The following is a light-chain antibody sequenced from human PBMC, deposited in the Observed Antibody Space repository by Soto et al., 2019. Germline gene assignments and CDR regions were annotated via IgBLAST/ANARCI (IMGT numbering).Light chain of an antibody. J-gene: IGKJ1*01. Sequence: EIVLTQSPGTLSLSPGERGTLSCRASQSLSGTNLAWYQQKPGQAPRLLIYGASSRATGIPDRFSGSGSGTDFTLTISRLEPEDFAVYYCQQYGSSRTFGQGTKVEIK. CDR3: QQYGSSRT. CDR2: GAS. V-gene: IGKV3-20*01. CDR1: QSLSGTN.